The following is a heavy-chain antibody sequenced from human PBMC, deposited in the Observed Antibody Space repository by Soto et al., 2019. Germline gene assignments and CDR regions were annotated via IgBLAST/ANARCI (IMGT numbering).Heavy chain of an antibody. CDR2: IIPIFGTA. Sequence: QVQLVQSGAEVKKPGSSVKVSCKASGGTFSSYAISWVRQAPGQGLEWMGGIIPIFGTANYAQKFQGRVTIPADESTSTAYWRWSCSSCEERPVYSCAVRVGYVDNWGKGTLVTVS. CDR1: GGTFSSYA. D-gene: IGHD2-8*02. J-gene: IGHJ4*02. V-gene: IGHV1-69*01. CDR3: AVRVGYVDN.